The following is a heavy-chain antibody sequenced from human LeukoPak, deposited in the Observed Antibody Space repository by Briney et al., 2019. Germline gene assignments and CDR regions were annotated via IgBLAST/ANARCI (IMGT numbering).Heavy chain of an antibody. CDR2: IWYDGSNE. Sequence: PGRSLRLSCAASGFTFSSYGMHWVRQAPGKGLEWVAVIWYDGSNEYYADSVKGRFTISRDNSKNTLYLQMNSLRAEDTAVYYCARGGYCSSTSCPHYYYGMDVWGQGTTVTVSS. CDR1: GFTFSSYG. CDR3: ARGGYCSSTSCPHYYYGMDV. V-gene: IGHV3-33*01. D-gene: IGHD2-2*01. J-gene: IGHJ6*02.